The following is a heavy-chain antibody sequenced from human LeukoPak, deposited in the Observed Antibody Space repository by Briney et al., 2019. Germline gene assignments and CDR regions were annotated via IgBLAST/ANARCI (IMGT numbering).Heavy chain of an antibody. D-gene: IGHD2-2*01. J-gene: IGHJ3*02. Sequence: SQTQSLTCTVSGGSISSGSYYWSWIRQPAGKGLEWIGRIYTSGSTNYNPSLKSRVTISVDTSKNQFSLKLSSVTAADTAVYYCAGAPDCSSTSCYGDAFDIWGQGTMVTVSS. V-gene: IGHV4-61*02. CDR3: AGAPDCSSTSCYGDAFDI. CDR2: IYTSGST. CDR1: GGSISSGSYY.